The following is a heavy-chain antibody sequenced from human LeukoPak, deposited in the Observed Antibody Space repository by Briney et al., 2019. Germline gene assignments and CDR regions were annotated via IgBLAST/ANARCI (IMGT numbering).Heavy chain of an antibody. Sequence: GGSLRLSCAASGFTFSSYGMHWVRQAPGKGLEWVAFIRYDGSNKYYADSVKGRFTISRDNSKNALFLQMNSLRAEDTAVYYCAKSPIAAPGTGYWGQGTLVTVSS. J-gene: IGHJ4*02. D-gene: IGHD6-13*01. CDR2: IRYDGSNK. CDR3: AKSPIAAPGTGY. CDR1: GFTFSSYG. V-gene: IGHV3-30*02.